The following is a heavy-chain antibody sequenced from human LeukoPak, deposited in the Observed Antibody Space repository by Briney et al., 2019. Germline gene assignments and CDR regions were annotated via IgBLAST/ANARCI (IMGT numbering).Heavy chain of an antibody. J-gene: IGHJ4*02. V-gene: IGHV1-2*02. CDR1: GFTFTGYY. D-gene: IGHD3-10*01. CDR3: ARAIGFGELSLGY. CDR2: INPNGGGT. Sequence: ASVKVSCKASGFTFTGYYMHWVRQAPGQGLEWMGWINPNGGGTNYAQKFQGRVTMTRDTSISTAYMELSSLTSDDTAVYYCARAIGFGELSLGYWGQGTLVTVSS.